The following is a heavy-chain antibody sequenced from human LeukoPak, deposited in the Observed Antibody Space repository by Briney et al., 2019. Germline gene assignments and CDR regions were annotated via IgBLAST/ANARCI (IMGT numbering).Heavy chain of an antibody. V-gene: IGHV3-30*02. CDR1: GFTFSSYG. CDR2: IRYDGSNK. D-gene: IGHD3-10*01. Sequence: PGGSLRLSCAASGFTFSSYGMHWVRQAPGKGLEWVAFIRYDGSNKYYADSVKGRFTISRDNSKNTLYLQMNSLRAEDTAVYYCAKDSRAYYGSGSPLFDPWGQGTLVTVSS. CDR3: AKDSRAYYGSGSPLFDP. J-gene: IGHJ5*02.